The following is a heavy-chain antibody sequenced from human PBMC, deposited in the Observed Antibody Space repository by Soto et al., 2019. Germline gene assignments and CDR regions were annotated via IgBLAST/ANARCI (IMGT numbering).Heavy chain of an antibody. V-gene: IGHV5-10-1*01. CDR3: ARQAVAATEPDY. D-gene: IGHD6-19*01. CDR2: IDPSDSYT. CDR1: GYSFTSYW. J-gene: IGHJ4*02. Sequence: GESLKISCKGSGYSFTSYWISWVRQMPGKGLEWMGRIDPSDSYTNYSPSFQGHVTISADKSISTAYLQWSSLKASDTAMYYCARQAVAATEPDYWGQGTLVTVS.